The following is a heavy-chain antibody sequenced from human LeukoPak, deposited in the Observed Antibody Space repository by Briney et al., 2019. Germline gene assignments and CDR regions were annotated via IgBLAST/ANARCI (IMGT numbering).Heavy chain of an antibody. CDR2: IYSGGAT. J-gene: IGHJ4*02. V-gene: IGHV3-53*05. Sequence: GGSLRLSCAASGFTVSNNYMSWVRQAPGKGLEWVSVIYSGGATNYADSVKGRFTISRDISKNTLSLQMNSLRAEDTAVYYCARGTTSTAPAYWGQGTLVTVPS. CDR3: ARGTTSTAPAY. CDR1: GFTVSNNY. D-gene: IGHD5/OR15-5a*01.